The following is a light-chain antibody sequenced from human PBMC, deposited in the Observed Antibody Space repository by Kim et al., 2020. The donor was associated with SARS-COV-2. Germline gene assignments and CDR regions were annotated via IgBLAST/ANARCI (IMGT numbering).Light chain of an antibody. J-gene: IGKJ3*01. CDR2: AAS. V-gene: IGKV1-39*01. Sequence: DIQMTQSPSSLSASVGDRVTITCRTSQSISSHLNWYHQKPGRAPKLLIYAASTLQGGVPSRFSGSGSETDFTLTISSLQPEDFATYFCQQSYIAPFTFGPETKVDIK. CDR3: QQSYIAPFT. CDR1: QSISSH.